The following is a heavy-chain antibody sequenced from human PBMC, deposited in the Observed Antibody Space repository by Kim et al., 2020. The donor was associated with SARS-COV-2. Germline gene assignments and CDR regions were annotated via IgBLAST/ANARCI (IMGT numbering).Heavy chain of an antibody. D-gene: IGHD6-19*01. J-gene: IGHJ4*01. Sequence: GGSLRLSCAASGFTFSSYGMHWVRQAPGKGLEWVAVIWYDGSNNYYADSVKGRFTISRDNSKNTLYLQMNSLRAEDTAVYYCARDSGIAVAGTRHYFDY. CDR1: GFTFSSYG. CDR2: IWYDGSNN. V-gene: IGHV3-33*01. CDR3: ARDSGIAVAGTRHYFDY.